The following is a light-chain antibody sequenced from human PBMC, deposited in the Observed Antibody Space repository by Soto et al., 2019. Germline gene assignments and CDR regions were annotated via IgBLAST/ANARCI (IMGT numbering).Light chain of an antibody. V-gene: IGLV2-14*01. CDR1: SSDVGGYNY. J-gene: IGLJ1*01. CDR2: DVS. Sequence: QSALTQPASVSGSPGQSITISCTGTSSDVGGYNYVSWDQQHPGKAPKLMIYDVSNRPSGVSNRFSGSKSGNTASLTISGVQAEDEADYYCSSYTSSSTLEVFGTGTKLTVL. CDR3: SSYTSSSTLEV.